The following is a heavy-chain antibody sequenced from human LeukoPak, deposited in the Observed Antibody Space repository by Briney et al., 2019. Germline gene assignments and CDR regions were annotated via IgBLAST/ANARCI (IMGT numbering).Heavy chain of an antibody. CDR1: GYAFTSYG. D-gene: IGHD3-22*01. CDR3: ARGGYYDSSGSFDP. CDR2: ISAYNGNT. V-gene: IGHV1-18*01. Sequence: ASVKVSCKASGYAFTSYGISWVRQAPGQGLEWMGWISAYNGNTNYAPKLQGRVTMTTDTSTSTAYMELRSLRSDDTAVYYCARGGYYDSSGSFDPWGQGTLVTVSS. J-gene: IGHJ5*02.